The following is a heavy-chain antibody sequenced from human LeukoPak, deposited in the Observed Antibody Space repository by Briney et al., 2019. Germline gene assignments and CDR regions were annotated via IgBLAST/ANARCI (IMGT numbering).Heavy chain of an antibody. CDR1: GFTFSSYG. CDR3: ARDEAYCGGDCYPLY. Sequence: GGSLRLSRAASGFTFSSYGMHWVCQAPGKGLEWVAVIWYDGSNKYYADSVKGRFTISRDNSKNTLYLQMNSLRAEDTAVYYCARDEAYCGGDCYPLYWGQGTLVTVSS. V-gene: IGHV3-33*01. J-gene: IGHJ4*02. CDR2: IWYDGSNK. D-gene: IGHD2-21*02.